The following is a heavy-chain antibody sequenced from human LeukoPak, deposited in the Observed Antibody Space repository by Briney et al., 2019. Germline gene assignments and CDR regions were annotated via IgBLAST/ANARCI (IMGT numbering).Heavy chain of an antibody. J-gene: IGHJ4*02. V-gene: IGHV4-34*01. Sequence: SETLSLTCAVYGGSFSGYYWSWIRQPPGKGLEWIGEINHSGSTNYNPSLKSRVTISVDTSKNQFSLKLSSVTAADTAVYYCASVGSGLDYWGQGTLVTVSS. CDR1: GGSFSGYY. CDR2: INHSGST. D-gene: IGHD3-10*01. CDR3: ASVGSGLDY.